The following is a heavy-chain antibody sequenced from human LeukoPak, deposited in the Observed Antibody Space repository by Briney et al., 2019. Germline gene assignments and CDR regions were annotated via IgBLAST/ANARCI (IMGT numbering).Heavy chain of an antibody. Sequence: PGGSLRLSCAASGFTFSSYAMHWVRQAPGKGLEWVAVISYDGSNKYYADSVKGRFTISRDNSKNTLYLQMNSLRAEDTAVYYCARETNHYDFWSGRGPFDYWGQGTLVTVSS. J-gene: IGHJ4*02. CDR1: GFTFSSYA. V-gene: IGHV3-30*04. D-gene: IGHD3-3*01. CDR3: ARETNHYDFWSGRGPFDY. CDR2: ISYDGSNK.